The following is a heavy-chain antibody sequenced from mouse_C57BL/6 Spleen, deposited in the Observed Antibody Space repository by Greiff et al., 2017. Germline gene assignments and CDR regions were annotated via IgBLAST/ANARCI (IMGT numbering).Heavy chain of an antibody. D-gene: IGHD1-1*01. CDR3: TSGGICFVSSSHDFDY. J-gene: IGHJ2*01. CDR2: IDPETGGT. V-gene: IGHV1-15*01. CDR1: GYTFTDYE. Sequence: QVQLQQSGAELVRPGASVTLSCTASGYTFTDYEMHWVKQTPVHGLEWIGAIDPETGGTASNQKFKGKAILTASKSCSTSYMELRSLTSEDTAVYYGTSGGICFVSSSHDFDYWGQGTTLTVSS.